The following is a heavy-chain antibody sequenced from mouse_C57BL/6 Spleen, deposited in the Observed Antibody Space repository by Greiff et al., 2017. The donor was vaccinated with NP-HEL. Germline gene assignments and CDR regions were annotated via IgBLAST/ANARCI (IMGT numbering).Heavy chain of an antibody. Sequence: VKLQQSGAELARPGASVKLSCKASGYTFTSYGISWVKQRTGQGLEWIGEIYPRSGNTYYNEKFKGKATLTADKSSSTAYMELRSLTSEDSAVYFCAAYYYYGSSQAWFAYWGQGTLVTVSA. CDR2: IYPRSGNT. V-gene: IGHV1-81*01. CDR3: AAYYYYGSSQAWFAY. J-gene: IGHJ3*01. CDR1: GYTFTSYG. D-gene: IGHD1-1*01.